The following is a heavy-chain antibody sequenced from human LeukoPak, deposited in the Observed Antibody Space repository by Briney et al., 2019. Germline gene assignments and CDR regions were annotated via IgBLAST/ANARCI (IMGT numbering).Heavy chain of an antibody. CDR1: GYTFTNYA. D-gene: IGHD1-26*01. V-gene: IGHV1-69*13. CDR2: IIPIFGTA. J-gene: IGHJ4*02. Sequence: GASVKVSCKASGYTFTNYAISWVRQAPGQALEWMGGIIPIFGTANYAQKFQGRVTITADESTSTAYMELSSLRSEDTAVYYCAQGAETPGALDYWGQGTLVTVSS. CDR3: AQGAETPGALDY.